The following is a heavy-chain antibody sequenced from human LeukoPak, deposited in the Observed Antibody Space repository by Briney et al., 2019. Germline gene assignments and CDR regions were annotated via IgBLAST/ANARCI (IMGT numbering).Heavy chain of an antibody. J-gene: IGHJ4*02. Sequence: GGSLRLSCAASGFTFSSYGMHWVRQAPGKGLEWVAVISYDGSNKYYADSVKGRFTISRDNSKNTLYLQMNSLRAEDTAVYYCAKPDSSGWYYVDHWGQGTLVTVSS. CDR1: GFTFSSYG. CDR2: ISYDGSNK. D-gene: IGHD6-19*01. V-gene: IGHV3-30*18. CDR3: AKPDSSGWYYVDH.